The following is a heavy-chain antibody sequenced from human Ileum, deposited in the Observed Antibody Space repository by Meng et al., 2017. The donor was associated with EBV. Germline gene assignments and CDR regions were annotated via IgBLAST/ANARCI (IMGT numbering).Heavy chain of an antibody. Sequence: QLAQSGATLNKPGSTLRISCKAFAYTFTPFGMNWVRQAPGQGLEWMGWINANTGKPTYAQGLTGRFVFSLDTSVSTAYLQISSLKAEDTAVYYCARDSEAADYWGQGTLVTVSS. D-gene: IGHD6-25*01. CDR3: ARDSEAADY. CDR1: AYTFTPFG. CDR2: INANTGKP. J-gene: IGHJ4*02. V-gene: IGHV7-4-1*02.